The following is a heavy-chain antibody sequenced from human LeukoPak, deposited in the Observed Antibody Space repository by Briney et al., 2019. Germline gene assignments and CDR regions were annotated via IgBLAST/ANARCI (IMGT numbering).Heavy chain of an antibody. CDR2: MYYSGST. V-gene: IGHV4-38-2*01. D-gene: IGHD3-22*01. Sequence: PSETLSLTCAVSGYSISSGYYWGWIRQPPGKGLEWIGSMYYSGSTYYNPSLKSRVTISVDTSKNQFSLKLSSVTAADTAVYYCARGFGNYYDRSGFHQKYYFDYWGQGTLVTVSS. CDR3: ARGFGNYYDRSGFHQKYYFDY. J-gene: IGHJ4*02. CDR1: GYSISSGYY.